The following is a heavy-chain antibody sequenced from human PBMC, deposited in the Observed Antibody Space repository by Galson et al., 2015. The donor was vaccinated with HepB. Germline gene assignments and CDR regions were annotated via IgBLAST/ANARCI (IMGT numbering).Heavy chain of an antibody. CDR2: ISSSSSYI. V-gene: IGHV3-21*01. CDR1: GFTFSSHS. J-gene: IGHJ4*02. D-gene: IGHD5-18*01. Sequence: LRLSCAASGFTFSSHSMNWVRQAPGKGLEWVSSISSSSSYIYYADSVKGRFTISRDNAKNSLYLQMNSLRAEDTAVYYCARDRGGYSYGRTSHPLDYWGQGTLVTVS. CDR3: ARDRGGYSYGRTSHPLDY.